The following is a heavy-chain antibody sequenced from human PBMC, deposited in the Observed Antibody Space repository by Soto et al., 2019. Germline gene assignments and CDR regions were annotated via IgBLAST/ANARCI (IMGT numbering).Heavy chain of an antibody. J-gene: IGHJ5*02. CDR3: ARSIDP. V-gene: IGHV4-31*03. CDR1: GGSISSGGYY. Sequence: QVQLQESGPGLVKPSQTLSLTCTVSGGSISSGGYYWSWIRRHPGKGLEWIGYIYYSGSTYYNPSLKSRVTRPIATPQHPFSLKLTSVTAGDTAVYYCARSIDPWGQGTLVTVSS. CDR2: IYYSGST.